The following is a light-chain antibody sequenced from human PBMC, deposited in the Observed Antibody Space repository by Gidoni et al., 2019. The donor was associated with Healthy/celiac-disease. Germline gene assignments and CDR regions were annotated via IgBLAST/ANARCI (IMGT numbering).Light chain of an antibody. CDR3: QQNYNTPLT. J-gene: IGKJ4*01. CDR1: QDISSY. Sequence: DIQMTQSPSSLSASVGDRVTITCRASQDISSYLNWYQQKPGKAPKLLIYAASNLQSGVPSRFSGSGSGTDFTLTISSLQPEDFATYYCQQNYNTPLTFGGXTKVEIK. V-gene: IGKV1-39*01. CDR2: AAS.